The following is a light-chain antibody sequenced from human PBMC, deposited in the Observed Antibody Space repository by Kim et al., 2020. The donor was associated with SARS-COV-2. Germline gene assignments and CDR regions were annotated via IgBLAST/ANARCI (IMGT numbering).Light chain of an antibody. J-gene: IGLJ1*01. CDR2: DVN. Sequence: QSALTQPASMSGSPGQSITISCTGTSSDVGGYNYVSWYQQHPGKAPRLMIYDVNNRPSGVSNRFSGSKSGDTASLTISGLQAEDEADYYCSSYTGSSPPYVFGTGTKVTVL. CDR1: SSDVGGYNY. V-gene: IGLV2-14*03. CDR3: SSYTGSSPPYV.